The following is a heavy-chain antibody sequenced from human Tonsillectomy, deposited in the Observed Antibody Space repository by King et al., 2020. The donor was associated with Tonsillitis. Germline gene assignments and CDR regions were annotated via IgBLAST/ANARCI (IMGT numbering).Heavy chain of an antibody. Sequence: TLKESGPTLVKPTQTLTLTCTFSGFSLSTSGVGVGWIRQPPGKALEWLALIYWNDDKRYSPSLKSRLTITKDTSKNQVVLTMTNMDPVDTATYYCARGTMVRELYYYYYGMDVWGQGTTVTV. CDR3: ARGTMVRELYYYYYGMDV. V-gene: IGHV2-5*01. CDR1: GFSLSTSGVG. D-gene: IGHD3-10*01. J-gene: IGHJ6*02. CDR2: IYWNDDK.